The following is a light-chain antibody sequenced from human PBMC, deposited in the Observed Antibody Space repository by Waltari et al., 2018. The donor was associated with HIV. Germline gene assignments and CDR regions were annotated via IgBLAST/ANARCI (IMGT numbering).Light chain of an antibody. CDR3: QAADSSGTYKGNWV. CDR1: ALPKQY. CDR2: KDS. Sequence: SYELTQPPSVSVSPGQTARITCSGDALPKQYAYWYQQKPGQAPVLVIYKDSERPSGIPDLFSGASSGTTVTLTISGVQAEDEADYYCQAADSSGTYKGNWVFGGGTKLTVL. J-gene: IGLJ3*02. V-gene: IGLV3-25*03.